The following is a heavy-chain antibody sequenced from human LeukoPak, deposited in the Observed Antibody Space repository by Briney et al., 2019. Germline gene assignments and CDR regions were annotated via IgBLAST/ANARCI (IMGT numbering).Heavy chain of an antibody. CDR3: ASPYDFWSGYSAGSYFDY. Sequence: GGSLRLSCAASGFTFSSYSMNWVRQAPGKGLEWVSYISSSSRTIYYADSVKGRFTISRENAKNSLYLQMNSLRPEDTAVYYCASPYDFWSGYSAGSYFDYWGQGTLVTVSS. D-gene: IGHD3-3*01. V-gene: IGHV3-48*01. J-gene: IGHJ4*02. CDR2: ISSSSRTI. CDR1: GFTFSSYS.